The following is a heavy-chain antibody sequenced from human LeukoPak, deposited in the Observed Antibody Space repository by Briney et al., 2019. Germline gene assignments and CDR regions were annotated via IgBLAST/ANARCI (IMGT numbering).Heavy chain of an antibody. CDR1: GGSFSGYY. V-gene: IGHV4-34*01. J-gene: IGHJ4*02. Sequence: KASETLSLTCAVYGGSFSGYYWSWIRQPPGKGLEWIGEINHSGSTNYNPSLKSRVTISVDTSKNQFSLKLSSVTAADTAVYYCATLFWSGYRYFDYWGQGTLVTVSS. CDR3: ATLFWSGYRYFDY. CDR2: INHSGST. D-gene: IGHD3-3*01.